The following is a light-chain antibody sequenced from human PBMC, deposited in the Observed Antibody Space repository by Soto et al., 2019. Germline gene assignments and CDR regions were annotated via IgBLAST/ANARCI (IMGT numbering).Light chain of an antibody. V-gene: IGKV3-20*01. Sequence: IVLTQSPGTLSLTPGERATLSCRATESVSSNYLAWYQQKPGQAPRVLIYGASIRATGIPDRFSGSGSETDFTLTISRLEPEDFAVYYCQQYGTSPRTFGQGTKVDNK. J-gene: IGKJ1*01. CDR2: GAS. CDR3: QQYGTSPRT. CDR1: ESVSSNY.